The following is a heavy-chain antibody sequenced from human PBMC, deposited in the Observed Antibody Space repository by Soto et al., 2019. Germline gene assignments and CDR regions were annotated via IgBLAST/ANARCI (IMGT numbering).Heavy chain of an antibody. CDR3: ARSIVVVPAAPYYYYYGMDV. CDR1: GGTFSSYA. Sequence: ASVKVSCKASGGTFSSYAIGWVRQAPGQGLEWMGGIIPIFGTANYAQKFQGRVTITADESTSTAYMELSSLRSEDTAVYYCARSIVVVPAAPYYYYYGMDVWGQGTTVTVSS. J-gene: IGHJ6*02. CDR2: IIPIFGTA. D-gene: IGHD2-2*01. V-gene: IGHV1-69*13.